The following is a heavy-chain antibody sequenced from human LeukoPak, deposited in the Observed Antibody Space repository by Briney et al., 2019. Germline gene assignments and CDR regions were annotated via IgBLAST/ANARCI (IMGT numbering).Heavy chain of an antibody. CDR3: AKQWLDY. D-gene: IGHD6-19*01. V-gene: IGHV3-33*06. Sequence: PGGPRSLSLAALGFTLSSYGMPWVGQAPAKGLEWVAVIWYDGSNKYYADSVKGRFTISRDNSKNTLYLQMNSLRAEDTAVYYCAKQWLDYWGQGTLVTVSS. CDR1: GFTLSSYG. CDR2: IWYDGSNK. J-gene: IGHJ4*02.